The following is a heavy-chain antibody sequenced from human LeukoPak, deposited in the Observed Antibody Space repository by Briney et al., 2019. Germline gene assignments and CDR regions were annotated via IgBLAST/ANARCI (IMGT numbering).Heavy chain of an antibody. Sequence: GGSLRLSCAASGFTFSSYSMNWVRQAPGKGLEWVSSISSSSSYIYYADSVKGRFTISRDNAKNSLYLQMNSLRAEDTAVYYCARVTTQYITTDAFDIWGQGTMVTVSS. J-gene: IGHJ3*02. CDR3: ARVTTQYITTDAFDI. D-gene: IGHD4-11*01. CDR1: GFTFSSYS. V-gene: IGHV3-21*01. CDR2: ISSSSSYI.